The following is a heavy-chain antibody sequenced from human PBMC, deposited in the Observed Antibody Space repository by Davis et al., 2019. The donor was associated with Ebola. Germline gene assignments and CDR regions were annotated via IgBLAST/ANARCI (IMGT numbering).Heavy chain of an antibody. CDR3: TRDRDSSSCIDY. Sequence: GGSLRLSCTTSGFTFGGYALSWVRQAPAKGLEWVGFTRGKAYGGTIQYDGSVKGRFIISRDDSKSTAYLQMNSLKAEDTALYYCTRDRDSSSCIDYWGQGALVTVSS. V-gene: IGHV3-49*04. CDR2: TRGKAYGGTI. D-gene: IGHD6-13*01. CDR1: GFTFGGYA. J-gene: IGHJ4*02.